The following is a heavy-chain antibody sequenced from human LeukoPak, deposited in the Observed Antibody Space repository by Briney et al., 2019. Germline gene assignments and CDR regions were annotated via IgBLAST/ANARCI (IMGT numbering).Heavy chain of an antibody. CDR2: IYYSGST. CDR3: ARAAYCGGDCYLFDY. V-gene: IGHV4-39*01. D-gene: IGHD2-21*02. Sequence: SETLSLTCTVSSDSIYSSNYYWGWIRQPPGKGLEWIGSIYYSGSTYYNSSLRSRVTISVDTSKNQFSLKLSSLTAADTAVYYCARAAYCGGDCYLFDYWGQGTLVTVFS. J-gene: IGHJ4*02. CDR1: SDSIYSSNYY.